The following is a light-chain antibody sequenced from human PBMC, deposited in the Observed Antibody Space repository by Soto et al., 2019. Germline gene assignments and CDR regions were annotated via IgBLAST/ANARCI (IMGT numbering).Light chain of an antibody. CDR1: QRIDTW. CDR3: QQYETFSPWT. J-gene: IGKJ1*01. CDR2: KAT. Sequence: DIQMTQSPSILSASVGDRVTITCRASQRIDTWLAWYQQKPGTAPKLLIYKATILQSGVPSRFSGSGSGTVFTLAISSLEPDDFATYYCQQYETFSPWTFGQGTKLE. V-gene: IGKV1-5*03.